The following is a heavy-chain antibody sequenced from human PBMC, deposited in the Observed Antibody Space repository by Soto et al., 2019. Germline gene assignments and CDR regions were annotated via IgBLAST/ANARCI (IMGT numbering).Heavy chain of an antibody. CDR2: MNPNSGNT. V-gene: IGHV1-8*01. J-gene: IGHJ5*02. D-gene: IGHD3-3*01. Sequence: ASVKVSCKASGYTFTSYDINWVRQATGQGLEWMGWMNPNSGNTGYAQKFQGRVTMTRNTSISTAYMELSSLRSEDTAVYYCARGLGTYYDFWSGYGAFDPRGQGTLVTVSS. CDR3: ARGLGTYYDFWSGYGAFDP. CDR1: GYTFTSYD.